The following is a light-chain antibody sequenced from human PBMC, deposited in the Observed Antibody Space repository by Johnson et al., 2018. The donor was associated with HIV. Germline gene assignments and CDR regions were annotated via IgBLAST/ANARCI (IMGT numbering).Light chain of an antibody. CDR3: GTWDSSLSAYV. CDR2: ENN. V-gene: IGLV1-51*02. CDR1: SSNIGNNY. Sequence: QSVLTQPPSVSAAPGQKVTISCSGSSSNIGNNYVSWYQQLPGTAPKLLIYENNKRPSGIPDRFSGSKSGTSATLGITGLKTGDEADYYCGTWDSSLSAYVFGPGTKVTVL. J-gene: IGLJ1*01.